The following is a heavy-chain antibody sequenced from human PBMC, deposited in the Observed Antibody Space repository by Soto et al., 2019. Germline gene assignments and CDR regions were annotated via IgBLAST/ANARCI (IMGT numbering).Heavy chain of an antibody. J-gene: IGHJ5*02. CDR1: GYSCTRYW. V-gene: IGHV5-10-1*01. CDR3: ARRPAYCRGHCYHRYHFDP. CDR2: IDPSDSST. D-gene: IGHD2-21*02. Sequence: PGESLKISCKGSGYSCTRYWISWVLQMPGKGLEWMVRIDPSDSSTNYSPSFQGHVTISADKSISTAYLQWSSLKASDTAMYYCARRPAYCRGHCYHRYHFDPSGQGTLVTVSS.